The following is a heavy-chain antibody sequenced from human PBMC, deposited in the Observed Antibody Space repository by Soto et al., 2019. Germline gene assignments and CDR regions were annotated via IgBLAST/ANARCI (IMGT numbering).Heavy chain of an antibody. V-gene: IGHV3-48*01. J-gene: IGHJ4*02. D-gene: IGHD6-19*01. CDR2: ISDSSSII. CDR1: GFTFSSYS. CDR3: VRKTAVAGSFDY. Sequence: PGGSLRLSCAASGFTFSSYSLNWVRQAPGKGLEWLSYISDSSSIIYHADSVKGRFTISRDNAKNSLYLQMNSLRAEDSAVYYCVRKTAVAGSFDYWGQGTLVTVSS.